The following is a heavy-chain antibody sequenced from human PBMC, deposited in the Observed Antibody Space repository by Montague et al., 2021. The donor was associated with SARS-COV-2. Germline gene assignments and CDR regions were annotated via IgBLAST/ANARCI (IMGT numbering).Heavy chain of an antibody. J-gene: IGHJ3*02. CDR1: GFTLSTSGIC. V-gene: IGHV2-70*01. Sequence: PALVTPTQTFTLTCTFSGFTLSTSGICVSWIRQPPGKALEWLALXGWXADKYYSTSLKTRLTISKDTSKNQVVLTMTNMDPVDTATYYCARIWGATRGDAFDIWGQGTMVTVSS. CDR2: XGWXADK. D-gene: IGHD1-26*01. CDR3: ARIWGATRGDAFDI.